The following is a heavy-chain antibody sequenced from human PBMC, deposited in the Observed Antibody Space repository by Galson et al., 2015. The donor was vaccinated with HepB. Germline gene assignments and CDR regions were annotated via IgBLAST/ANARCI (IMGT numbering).Heavy chain of an antibody. CDR3: TTDFDYALVAFDI. D-gene: IGHD3-9*01. CDR2: IKSKTDGGTT. Sequence: SLRLSCAASGFTFSNAWMSWVRQAPGKGLEWVGRIKSKTDGGTTDYAAPVKGRFTISRDDSKNTLYLQMNSLKTEDTAVYYCTTDFDYALVAFDIWGQGTMVTVSS. V-gene: IGHV3-15*01. J-gene: IGHJ3*02. CDR1: GFTFSNAW.